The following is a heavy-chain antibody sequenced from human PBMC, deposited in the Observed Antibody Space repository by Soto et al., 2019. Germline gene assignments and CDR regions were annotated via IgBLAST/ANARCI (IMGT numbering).Heavy chain of an antibody. CDR2: INGNGGST. D-gene: IGHD6-19*01. CDR1: GFTFDDYG. V-gene: IGHV3-20*04. Sequence: EVQLVESGGGVVRPGGSLRLSCAASGFTFDDYGMSWVRQAPGKGLEWVSGINGNGGSTGYADSVKGRFTISRDNAKNSLYLQMTSLRAEATALYYCARLYSSGWYGPGRYWGQGTLVTVSS. J-gene: IGHJ4*02. CDR3: ARLYSSGWYGPGRY.